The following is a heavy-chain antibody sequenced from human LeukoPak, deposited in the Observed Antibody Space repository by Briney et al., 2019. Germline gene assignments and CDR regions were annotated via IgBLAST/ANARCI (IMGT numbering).Heavy chain of an antibody. D-gene: IGHD4-17*01. V-gene: IGHV3-53*01. CDR3: ARGYYDYGDHPLGD. Sequence: GGSLRLSCAASGFTVSSNYMTWVRQAPGKGLEWVSVIYSGPTSYYADSVKGRFTISRDNSKNTLYLQMNSLRAEDTAVYYCARGYYDYGDHPLGDWGQGTLVTVSS. CDR1: GFTVSSNY. J-gene: IGHJ4*02. CDR2: IYSGPTS.